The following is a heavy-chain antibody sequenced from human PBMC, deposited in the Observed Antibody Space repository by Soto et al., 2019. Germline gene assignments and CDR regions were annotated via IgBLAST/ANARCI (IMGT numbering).Heavy chain of an antibody. CDR3: ARAYSGRLPRRADYYFAMDV. CDR2: ILVGGST. V-gene: IGHV3-23*01. Sequence: GGSLRLSCAASGFSCSSYDMTWLRQAPGKGLEWVSTILVGGSTHYPDSVKGRFTISRDNSRNTVFLQMNSLTAGDTAFYYCARAYSGRLPRRADYYFAMDVWGQGTTVTVSS. CDR1: GFSCSSYD. J-gene: IGHJ6*02. D-gene: IGHD2-15*01.